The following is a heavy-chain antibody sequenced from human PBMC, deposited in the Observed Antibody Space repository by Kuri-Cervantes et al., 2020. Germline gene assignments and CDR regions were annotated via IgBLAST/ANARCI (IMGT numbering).Heavy chain of an antibody. J-gene: IGHJ4*02. CDR3: AREEAALFDY. CDR2: IYYSGST. CDR1: GGTFSGYY. Sequence: SETLSLTCAVYGGTFSGYYWSWIRQPPGKGLEWIGYIYYSGSTNYNPSLKSRVTISVDTSKNQFALKLSSVTAADTAVYYCAREEAALFDYWGQGTLVTVSS. V-gene: IGHV4-59*13.